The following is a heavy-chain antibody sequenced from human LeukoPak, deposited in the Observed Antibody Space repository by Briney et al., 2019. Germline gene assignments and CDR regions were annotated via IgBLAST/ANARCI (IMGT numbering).Heavy chain of an antibody. CDR3: ARESAGSGYYLVDY. CDR2: INHGGNT. V-gene: IGHV4-34*01. Sequence: SETLSLTCAVYGGSFSGYYWSWIRQPPGKGLEWIGEINHGGNTNYNPSLKSRVTISVDTSKNQFSLKLSSVTAADTALYYCARESAGSGYYLVDYWGQGTLVTVSS. J-gene: IGHJ4*02. CDR1: GGSFSGYY. D-gene: IGHD5-12*01.